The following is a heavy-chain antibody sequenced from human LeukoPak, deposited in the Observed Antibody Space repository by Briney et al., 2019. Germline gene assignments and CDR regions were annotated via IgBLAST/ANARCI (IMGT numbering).Heavy chain of an antibody. CDR2: ISSSSSTI. Sequence: GGSLRLSCAASGFTFSSYSMNWVRQAPGKGLEWVSYISSSSSTIYYAGSVKGRFTISRDNAKNSLFLQMNSLRAEDTAVYYCARSRGSSGSYPFDYWGQGTLITVSS. D-gene: IGHD1-26*01. J-gene: IGHJ4*02. V-gene: IGHV3-48*01. CDR1: GFTFSSYS. CDR3: ARSRGSSGSYPFDY.